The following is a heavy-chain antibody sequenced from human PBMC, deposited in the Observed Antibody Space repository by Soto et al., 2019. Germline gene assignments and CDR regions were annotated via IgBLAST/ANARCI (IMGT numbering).Heavy chain of an antibody. CDR1: GGTFSSYT. V-gene: IGHV1-69*02. D-gene: IGHD4-4*01. CDR2: IIPILGIA. Sequence: SVKVSCKASGGTFSSYTINWVRQAPGQGLEWMGRIIPILGIANYAQKFQGRVTITADKSTSTAYMELSSLSSEDTAVYYCARTRLQSAFDIWGQGTMVTVSS. J-gene: IGHJ3*02. CDR3: ARTRLQSAFDI.